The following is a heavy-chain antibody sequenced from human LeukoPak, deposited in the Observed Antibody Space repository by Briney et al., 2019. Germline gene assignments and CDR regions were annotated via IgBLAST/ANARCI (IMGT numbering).Heavy chain of an antibody. CDR2: ISGSSGHT. D-gene: IGHD5-18*01. CDR1: GLTFSSYA. J-gene: IGHJ3*02. V-gene: IGHV3-23*01. CDR3: AKKMDDTAMVTDAFDI. Sequence: GGSLRLSCAASGLTFSSYAMSWVRQAPGKGLEWVSSISGSSGHTYYADSVKGRFTISRDNSKNTLYLQMNSLRAEDTAVYYCAKKMDDTAMVTDAFDIRGQGTMVTVSS.